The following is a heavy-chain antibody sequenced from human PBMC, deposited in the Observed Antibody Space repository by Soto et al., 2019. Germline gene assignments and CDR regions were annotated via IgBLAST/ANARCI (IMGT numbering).Heavy chain of an antibody. CDR2: INHSGST. D-gene: IGHD2-15*01. V-gene: IGHV4-34*01. CDR3: ARGRRWNCSGGSCYSFDY. CDR1: GGSFSGYY. J-gene: IGHJ4*02. Sequence: SETLSLTCAVYGGSFSGYYWSWIRQPPGKGLEWIGEINHSGSTNYNPSLKSRVTISVDTSKNQFSLKLSSVTAADTAVYYCARGRRWNCSGGSCYSFDYWGQGTLVTVSS.